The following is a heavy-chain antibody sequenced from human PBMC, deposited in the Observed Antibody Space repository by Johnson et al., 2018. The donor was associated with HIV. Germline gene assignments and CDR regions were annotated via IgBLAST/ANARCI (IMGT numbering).Heavy chain of an antibody. CDR3: AKIRGEMATTDAFDI. Sequence: MQLVESGGGLVQPGGSLRLSCAASGFLFSSQWMSWVRQAPGKGPEWVASIKEDGGAIYYADSVEGRFTISRDNTKESLYLQMNNLRAEDTALYYCAKIRGEMATTDAFDIWGQGTRVTVSS. V-gene: IGHV3-7*05. J-gene: IGHJ3*02. CDR2: IKEDGGAI. D-gene: IGHD5-24*01. CDR1: GFLFSSQW.